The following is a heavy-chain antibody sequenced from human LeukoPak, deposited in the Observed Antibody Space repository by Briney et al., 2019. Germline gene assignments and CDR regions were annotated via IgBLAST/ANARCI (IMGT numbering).Heavy chain of an antibody. CDR3: AKVGCQLPYYFDS. V-gene: IGHV3-23*01. CDR1: GFSFSNYA. D-gene: IGHD1-1*01. Sequence: QTGGSLRLSCSASGFSFSNYAMSWVRQAPGKGLEWVSGISAGGGTTNYADSVKGRFTISRDNSKKTLFLQMNSLKAGDTAIYYCAKVGCQLPYYFDSWGQGSLVTVSS. CDR2: ISAGGGTT. J-gene: IGHJ4*02.